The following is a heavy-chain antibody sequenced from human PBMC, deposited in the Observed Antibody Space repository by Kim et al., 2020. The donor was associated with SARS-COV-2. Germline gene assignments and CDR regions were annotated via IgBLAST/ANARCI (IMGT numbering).Heavy chain of an antibody. Sequence: GGSLRLSCAASGFTFSSYSMNWVRQAPGKGLEWVSSISSSSSYIYYADSVKGRFTISRDNAKNSLYLQMNSLRAEDTAVYYCARDLSGSGSEDYWGQGTLVTVSS. D-gene: IGHD3-10*01. V-gene: IGHV3-21*01. CDR1: GFTFSSYS. CDR3: ARDLSGSGSEDY. J-gene: IGHJ4*02. CDR2: ISSSSSYI.